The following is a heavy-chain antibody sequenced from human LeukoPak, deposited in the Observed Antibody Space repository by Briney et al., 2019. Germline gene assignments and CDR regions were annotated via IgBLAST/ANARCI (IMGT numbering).Heavy chain of an antibody. CDR1: GYSFTSYW. J-gene: IGHJ5*02. D-gene: IGHD1-1*01. V-gene: IGHV5-51*01. Sequence: GEALQSSCNGSGYSFTSYWIGWVRQMPGKGLEWMGIIYPGDSDTRYSPSFQGEVTISADKSISTAYLQWSSLKASDTAMYYCARCPGYNWNDEGSGWFDAWGQGTLVTVSS. CDR3: ARCPGYNWNDEGSGWFDA. CDR2: IYPGDSDT.